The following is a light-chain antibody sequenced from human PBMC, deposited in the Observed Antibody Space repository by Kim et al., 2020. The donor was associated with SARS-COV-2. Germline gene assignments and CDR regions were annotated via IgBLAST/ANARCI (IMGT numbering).Light chain of an antibody. J-gene: IGLJ3*02. CDR1: SGSVSTSYY. V-gene: IGLV8-61*01. CDR3: VLYMGSGIWV. CDR2: NTN. Sequence: QAVVTQEPSFSVSPGGTITLTCGLSSGSVSTSYYPSWYQQTPGQAPRTLIYNTNTRSSGVPDRFSDSILGNKAALTITGAQADDESDYYCVLYMGSGIWVFGGGTQLTVL.